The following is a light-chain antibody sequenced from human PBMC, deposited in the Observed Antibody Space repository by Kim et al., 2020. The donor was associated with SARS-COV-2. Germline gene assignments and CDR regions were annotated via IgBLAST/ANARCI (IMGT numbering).Light chain of an antibody. V-gene: IGLV3-25*03. CDR2: KDK. CDR3: QSADSSGKYVT. CDR1: ALAKQF. J-gene: IGLJ2*01. Sequence: SSELTQPPSVSVSPGQTARITCSADALAKQFAYWYQQKPGQAPVLVIYKDKERPSGIPERFSGSSSGTKVTLTISGVQAEDEADYYCQSADSSGKYVTFGGGTQLTVL.